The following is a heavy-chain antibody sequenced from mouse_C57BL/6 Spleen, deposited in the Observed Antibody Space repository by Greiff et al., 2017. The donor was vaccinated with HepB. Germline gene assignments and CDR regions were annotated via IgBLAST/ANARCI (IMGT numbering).Heavy chain of an antibody. J-gene: IGHJ1*03. CDR1: GYTFTDYE. CDR3: TRGLRYFDV. V-gene: IGHV1-15*01. D-gene: IGHD2-4*01. Sequence: QVQLQQSGAELVRPGASVTLSCKASGYTFTDYEMHWVKQTPVHGLEWIGAIDPETGGTAYNQKFKGKAILTADKSTSTAYMELRSLTAEDSAVYYCTRGLRYFDVWGTGTTVTVSS. CDR2: IDPETGGT.